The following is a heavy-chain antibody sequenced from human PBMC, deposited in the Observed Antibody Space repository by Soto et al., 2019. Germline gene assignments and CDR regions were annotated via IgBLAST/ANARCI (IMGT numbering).Heavy chain of an antibody. V-gene: IGHV4-34*02. Sequence: QVQLRQWGAGLLKPSETLSLRCAVYGGSLSDYSWSWIRQNPEKGLEWLGEINHGRSTKYNPSLKSPVTKSVDPAQNQGPLVLTSATPADKAFYRCARGGGNSGYFFDYWGRGTLVTVSS. D-gene: IGHD5-12*01. CDR3: ARGGGNSGYFFDY. J-gene: IGHJ4*02. CDR1: GGSLSDYS. CDR2: INHGRST.